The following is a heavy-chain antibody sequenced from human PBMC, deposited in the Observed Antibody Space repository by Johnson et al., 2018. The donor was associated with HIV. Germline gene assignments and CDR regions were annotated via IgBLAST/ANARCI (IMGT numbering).Heavy chain of an antibody. Sequence: GGTTDYAAPVKGRFTISRDDSKNMLYLQMNSLKTEDTAVYYCTTASGYYPFFDVFDIWGQGTMVTVSS. CDR2: GGTT. CDR3: TTASGYYPFFDVFDI. V-gene: IGHV3-15*01. D-gene: IGHD3-22*01. J-gene: IGHJ3*02.